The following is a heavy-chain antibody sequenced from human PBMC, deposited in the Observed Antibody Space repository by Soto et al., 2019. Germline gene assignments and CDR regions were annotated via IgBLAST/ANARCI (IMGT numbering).Heavy chain of an antibody. Sequence: SVKVSCKASGYTFTVYFMHWVRQAQGQGLEWMGWINPNSGGTNYAQKFQGWVTMTRDTSISTAYMELSRLRSDDTAVYYCAVDKTKRGYSYGSLDYWGQGTQVTVSS. V-gene: IGHV1-2*04. CDR3: AVDKTKRGYSYGSLDY. J-gene: IGHJ4*02. CDR2: INPNSGGT. D-gene: IGHD5-18*01. CDR1: GYTFTVYF.